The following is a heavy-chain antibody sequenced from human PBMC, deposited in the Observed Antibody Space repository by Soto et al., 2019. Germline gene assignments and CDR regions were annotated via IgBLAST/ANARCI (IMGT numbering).Heavy chain of an antibody. V-gene: IGHV4-30-4*01. D-gene: IGHD2-21*02. J-gene: IGHJ5*02. CDR3: VRTARQGAVAPHWFDR. CDR1: GGSISSSNW. CDR2: VYYTGST. Sequence: SETLSLTCAVSGGSISSSNWWSWVRQPPGKGLEWIGYVYYTGSTYYNPSLMSRLTISVDTSKNQFSLKLTSVTAAETAVYYCVRTARQGAVAPHWFDRWGQGTQVTVSS.